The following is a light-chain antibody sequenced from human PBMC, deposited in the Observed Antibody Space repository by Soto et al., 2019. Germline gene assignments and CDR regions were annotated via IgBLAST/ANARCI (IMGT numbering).Light chain of an antibody. J-gene: IGLJ1*01. Sequence: QSVLTQPPSASGTPGQRVIISCSGSSSNIGSNTVNWYQQLPGTAPRLLIYTNNQRPSGVPDRFSGSKSGTSASLAISGLQSDDEADYYGAAWDDSLSGLYVFGTGTKLTVL. CDR2: TNN. CDR3: AAWDDSLSGLYV. CDR1: SSNIGSNT. V-gene: IGLV1-44*01.